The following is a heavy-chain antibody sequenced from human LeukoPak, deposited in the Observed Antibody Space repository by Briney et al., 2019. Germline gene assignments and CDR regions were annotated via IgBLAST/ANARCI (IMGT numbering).Heavy chain of an antibody. Sequence: PSQTLSLTCTVSGGSISSGGYYWSWIRQHPGKGLEWIGYIYYSGSTYYNPSLKSRVTISVDTSKNQFSLKLSSVTAADTAVYYCAREGDSSGWSFFDYWGQGTLVTVSS. D-gene: IGHD6-19*01. V-gene: IGHV4-31*03. CDR1: GGSISSGGYY. CDR3: AREGDSSGWSFFDY. J-gene: IGHJ4*02. CDR2: IYYSGST.